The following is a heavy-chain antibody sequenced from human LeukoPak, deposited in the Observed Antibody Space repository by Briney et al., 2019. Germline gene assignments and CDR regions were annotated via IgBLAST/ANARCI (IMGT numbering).Heavy chain of an antibody. CDR1: GFTFSSYA. J-gene: IGHJ4*02. CDR2: IYSGGST. D-gene: IGHD1-26*01. Sequence: GGSLRLSCAASGFTFSSYAMSWVRQAPGKGLEWVSVIYSGGSTYYADSVKGRFTISRDNSKNTLYLQMNSLRAEDTAVYYCARVQVGATLDYWGQGTLVTVSS. V-gene: IGHV3-53*01. CDR3: ARVQVGATLDY.